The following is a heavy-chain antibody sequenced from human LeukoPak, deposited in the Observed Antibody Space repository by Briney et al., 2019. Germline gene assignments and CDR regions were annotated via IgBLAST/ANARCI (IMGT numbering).Heavy chain of an antibody. V-gene: IGHV3-64*01. Sequence: PGGSLRLSCVASGYTFSNYAMHWVRQTPGKGLEYVSGINSNGGSTQYASSVEGRFTISRDNSKDTLYLQMGSLRSEDMAVYYCARAPTVTAESAFGYWDQGTLVTVSS. D-gene: IGHD4-17*01. J-gene: IGHJ4*02. CDR1: GYTFSNYA. CDR2: INSNGGST. CDR3: ARAPTVTAESAFGY.